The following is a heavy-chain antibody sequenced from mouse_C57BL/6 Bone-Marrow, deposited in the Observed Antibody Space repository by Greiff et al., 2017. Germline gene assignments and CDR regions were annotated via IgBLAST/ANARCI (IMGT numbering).Heavy chain of an antibody. CDR3: ARGGITTVVNYYAMDY. CDR1: GYSITSGYY. D-gene: IGHD1-1*01. J-gene: IGHJ4*01. V-gene: IGHV3-6*01. Sequence: EVQLKESGPGLVKPSQSLSLTCSVTGYSITSGYYWNWIRQFPGNKLEWMGYISYDGSNNYNPSLKNRISITRDTSKNQFFLKLNSVTTEDTATYYCARGGITTVVNYYAMDYWGQGTSVTVSS. CDR2: ISYDGSN.